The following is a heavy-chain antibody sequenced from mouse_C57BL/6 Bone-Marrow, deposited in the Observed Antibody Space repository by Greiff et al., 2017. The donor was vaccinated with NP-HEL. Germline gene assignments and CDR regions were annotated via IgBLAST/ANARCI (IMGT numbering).Heavy chain of an antibody. Sequence: QVQLQQSGPELVKPGASVKISCKASGYAFSSSWMNWVKQRPGKGLEWIGRIYPGDGDTNYNGKFKGKATLTADKSSSTAYMQLSSLTSEDSAVYFGARYDGGDYWGQGTSVTVSS. D-gene: IGHD2-14*01. CDR2: IYPGDGDT. CDR3: ARYDGGDY. J-gene: IGHJ4*01. V-gene: IGHV1-82*01. CDR1: GYAFSSSW.